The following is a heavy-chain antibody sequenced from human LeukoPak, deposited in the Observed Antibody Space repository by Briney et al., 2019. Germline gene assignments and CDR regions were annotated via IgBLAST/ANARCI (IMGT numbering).Heavy chain of an antibody. D-gene: IGHD4-11*01. CDR2: IYYSGST. CDR3: ARDGKRVTRGQVTFDAFDI. V-gene: IGHV4-39*07. CDR1: GGSISSSSYY. J-gene: IGHJ3*02. Sequence: SETLSLTCTVSGGSISSSSYYWGWIRQPPGKGLEWIGSIYYSGSTYYNPSLKSRVTISVDTSKNQFSLKLSSVTAADTAVYYCARDGKRVTRGQVTFDAFDIWGQGTMVTVSS.